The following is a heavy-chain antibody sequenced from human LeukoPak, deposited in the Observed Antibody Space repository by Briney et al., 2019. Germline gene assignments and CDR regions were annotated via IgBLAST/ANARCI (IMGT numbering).Heavy chain of an antibody. CDR2: IKQDGSEK. CDR1: GFTFISYW. V-gene: IGHV3-7*01. J-gene: IGHJ4*02. CDR3: ARDRARTRYFDY. D-gene: IGHD1-7*01. Sequence: PGGSLRLSCAASGFTFISYWMSWVRQAPGKGLEWVANIKQDGSEKYYVDSVKGRFTISRDNAKNSLYLQMNSLRAEDTAVYYCARDRARTRYFDYWGQGTLVTVSS.